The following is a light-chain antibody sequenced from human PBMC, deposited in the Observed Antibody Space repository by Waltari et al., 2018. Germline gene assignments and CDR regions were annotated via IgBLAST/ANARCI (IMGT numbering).Light chain of an antibody. J-gene: IGKJ1*01. CDR1: QGISTY. Sequence: VIWMTQSPSLLSASPGDRVTITCRMSQGISTYLAWYQQKQGKAPDLLIYGASILHSGVPSRFSGSGSGTDFTLTISSLQSEDVATYYCQHYYNFPWTFGQGTKVEIK. V-gene: IGKV1D-8*03. CDR3: QHYYNFPWT. CDR2: GAS.